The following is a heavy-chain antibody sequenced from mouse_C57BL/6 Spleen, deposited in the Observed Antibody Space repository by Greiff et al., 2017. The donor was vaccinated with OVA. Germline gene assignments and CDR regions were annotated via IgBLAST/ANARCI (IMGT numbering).Heavy chain of an antibody. D-gene: IGHD2-1*01. CDR2: IDTSDSYT. CDR1: GYTFTSYW. CDR3: ARENYGNYRYFDV. Sequence: QVQLQQSGAELVMPGASVKLSCKASGYTFTSYWMHWVKQRPGQGLEWIGEIDTSDSYTNHNQKFKGKSTLTVDKSSSTAYMQLSSLTSEDSAVYYCARENYGNYRYFDVWGTGTTVTVSS. V-gene: IGHV1-69*01. J-gene: IGHJ1*03.